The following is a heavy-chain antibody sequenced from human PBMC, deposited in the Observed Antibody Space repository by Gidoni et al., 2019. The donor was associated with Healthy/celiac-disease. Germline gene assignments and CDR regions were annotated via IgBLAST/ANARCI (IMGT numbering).Heavy chain of an antibody. J-gene: IGHJ4*02. V-gene: IGHV3-9*01. D-gene: IGHD6-19*01. Sequence: EVQLVESGGGLVQPGRSLRLSCAASGFTFDDYAMHWVRQAPGKGLEWVSGISWNSGSIGYADSVKGRFTISRDNAKNSLYLQMNSLRAEDTALYYCAKDMGGAVAGTDYWGQGTLVTVSS. CDR2: ISWNSGSI. CDR3: AKDMGGAVAGTDY. CDR1: GFTFDDYA.